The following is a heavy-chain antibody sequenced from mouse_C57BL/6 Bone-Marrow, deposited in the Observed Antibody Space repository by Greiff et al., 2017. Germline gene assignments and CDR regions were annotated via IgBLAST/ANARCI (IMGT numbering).Heavy chain of an antibody. CDR3: ARGGDDYDGGYVDV. D-gene: IGHD2-4*01. V-gene: IGHV1-18*01. J-gene: IGHJ1*03. Sequence: DVQLQESGPELVKPGASVKIPCKASGYTFTDYNMDWVKQSHGKSLEWIGDINPNNGGTIYNQKFKGKATLTVDKSSSTAYMELRSLTSEDTAVYYCARGGDDYDGGYVDVWGTGTTVTVSS. CDR1: GYTFTDYN. CDR2: INPNNGGT.